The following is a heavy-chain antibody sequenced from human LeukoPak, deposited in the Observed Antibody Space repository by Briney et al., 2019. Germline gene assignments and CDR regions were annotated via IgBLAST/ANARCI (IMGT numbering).Heavy chain of an antibody. V-gene: IGHV4-59*08. D-gene: IGHD6-19*01. Sequence: SETLSLTCTVSGGSLSSYYWSWLRQPPGKGLEWIGYIYYSGSTKYNPSLKSRVTMSVDTSKNQFSLKLSSVTAADTAVHYCARRQGSGWYDYFDYWGQGILVTVSS. J-gene: IGHJ4*02. CDR1: GGSLSSYY. CDR2: IYYSGST. CDR3: ARRQGSGWYDYFDY.